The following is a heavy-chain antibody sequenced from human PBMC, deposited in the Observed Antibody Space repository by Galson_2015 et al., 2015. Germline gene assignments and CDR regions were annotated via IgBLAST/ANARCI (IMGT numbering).Heavy chain of an antibody. Sequence: SLRLSCAASGFTFSSYAMDWVRQAPGKGLEWVAVISYDGSNKHYADSVKGRFTISRDNSKNTMYLQMNSLRVEDTAVYYCARARRGHGSTFGVETAPFDYWGQGTLVTVSS. D-gene: IGHD3-16*01. V-gene: IGHV3-30*01. CDR3: ARARRGHGSTFGVETAPFDY. CDR1: GFTFSSYA. CDR2: ISYDGSNK. J-gene: IGHJ4*02.